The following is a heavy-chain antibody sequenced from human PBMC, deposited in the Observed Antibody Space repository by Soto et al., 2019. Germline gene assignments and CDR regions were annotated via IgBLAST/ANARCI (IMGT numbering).Heavy chain of an antibody. V-gene: IGHV4-4*07. CDR1: GGSLNNYY. Sequence: QVQLQESGPGLVKPSETLSLTCTVSGGSLNNYYWSWIRQPAGKGLEWIGRIYTTGNTNYKSSLRSRVTMSVDTSKNQFSLKLRFLTAADTAMYYCARGSLQFDPWGQGTLVTVSS. CDR3: ARGSLQFDP. CDR2: IYTTGNT. J-gene: IGHJ5*02.